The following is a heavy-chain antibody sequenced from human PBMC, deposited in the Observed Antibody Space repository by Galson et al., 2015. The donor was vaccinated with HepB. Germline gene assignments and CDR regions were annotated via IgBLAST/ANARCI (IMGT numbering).Heavy chain of an antibody. D-gene: IGHD6-13*01. J-gene: IGHJ4*02. CDR2: IDWDDDK. CDR1: GFSLSTSGMR. CDR3: ARIRLSSSWPDFDY. Sequence: PALVKPTQTLTLTCTFSGFSLSTSGMRVSWIRQPPGKALEWLARIDWDDDKFYSTSLKTRLTISKDTSKNQVVLTMTNMDPVDTATYYCARIRLSSSWPDFDYWGQGTLVTVSS. V-gene: IGHV2-70*04.